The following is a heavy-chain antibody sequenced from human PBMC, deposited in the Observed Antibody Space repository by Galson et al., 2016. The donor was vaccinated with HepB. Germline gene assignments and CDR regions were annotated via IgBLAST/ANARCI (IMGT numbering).Heavy chain of an antibody. CDR2: ISFDGNKK. V-gene: IGHV3-30*04. CDR1: GFTFSTYA. D-gene: IGHD4-23*01. J-gene: IGHJ4*02. CDR3: AARTTDYGGVGRLHF. Sequence: SLRLSCAVSGFTFSTYAMHWVRQAPGKGLEWVAVISFDGNKKYYAGSVKGRFTISRDNSGNTVYLQMNTLSPEDTAVYYCAARTTDYGGVGRLHFWGQGTLVTVSS.